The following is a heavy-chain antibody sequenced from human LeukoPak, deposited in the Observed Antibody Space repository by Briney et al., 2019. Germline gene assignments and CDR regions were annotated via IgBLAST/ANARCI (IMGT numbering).Heavy chain of an antibody. Sequence: GSLRLSCAASGFTVSSNYMSWIRQPPGKGLEWIGEINHSGSTNYNPSLKSRVTISVDKSKNQFSLKLSSVTAADTAVYYCARDRIYDGSGYPVWGQGTMVTVSS. J-gene: IGHJ3*01. CDR1: GFTVSSNY. V-gene: IGHV4-34*01. CDR3: ARDRIYDGSGYPV. D-gene: IGHD3-22*01. CDR2: INHSGST.